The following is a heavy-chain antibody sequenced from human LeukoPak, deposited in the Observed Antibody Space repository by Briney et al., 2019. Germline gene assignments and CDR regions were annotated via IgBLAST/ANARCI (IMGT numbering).Heavy chain of an antibody. D-gene: IGHD4-17*01. J-gene: IGHJ5*02. CDR2: IYYSGST. CDR3: ARGGSEGDYVDWFDP. CDR1: GGFISSGGYY. Sequence: PSQTLSLTCTVSGGFISSGGYYWRWFRQHPGKGLEWIGYIYYSGSTYYNPSLKSRVTISVDTSKNQFSLKLSSVTAADTAVYYCARGGSEGDYVDWFDPWGQGTLVTVSS. V-gene: IGHV4-31*03.